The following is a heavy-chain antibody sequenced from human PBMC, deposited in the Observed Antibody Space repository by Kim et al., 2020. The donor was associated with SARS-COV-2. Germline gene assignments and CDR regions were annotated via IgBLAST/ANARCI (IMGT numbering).Heavy chain of an antibody. CDR2: INAGNGNT. V-gene: IGHV1-3*01. J-gene: IGHJ4*02. CDR3: AISGRRGPVDY. CDR1: GYTFTSYA. D-gene: IGHD3-10*01. Sequence: ASVKVSCKASGYTFTSYAMHWVRQAPGQRLEWMVWINAGNGNTKYSQKFQGRVTITRDTSASTAYMELSSLRSEDTAVYYCAISGRRGPVDYWGQGTLVTVSS.